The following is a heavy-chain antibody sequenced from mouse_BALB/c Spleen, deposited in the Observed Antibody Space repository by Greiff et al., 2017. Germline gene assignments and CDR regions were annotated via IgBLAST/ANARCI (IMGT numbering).Heavy chain of an antibody. CDR3: ARGDGYYGYWYFDV. D-gene: IGHD2-3*01. V-gene: IGHV14-1*02. J-gene: IGHJ1*01. CDR2: IDPENGNT. Sequence: VQLKESGAELVRPGALVKLSCKASGFNIKDYYMHWVKQRPEQGLEWIGWIDPENGNTIYDPKFQGKASITADTSSNTAYLQLSSLTSEDTAVYYCARGDGYYGYWYFDVWGAGTTVTVSS. CDR1: GFNIKDYY.